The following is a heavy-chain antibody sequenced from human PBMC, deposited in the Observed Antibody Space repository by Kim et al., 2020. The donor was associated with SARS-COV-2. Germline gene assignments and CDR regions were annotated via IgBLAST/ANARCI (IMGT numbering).Heavy chain of an antibody. V-gene: IGHV1-69*13. CDR2: IIPIFGTA. CDR1: GGTFSSYA. D-gene: IGHD6-19*01. Sequence: SVKVSCKASGGTFSSYAISWVRQAPGQGLEWMGGIIPIFGTANYAQKFQGRVTITADESTSTAYMELSSLRSEDTAVYYCARDRGQWLEIQKYYYYYGMDVWGQGTTVTVSS. CDR3: ARDRGQWLEIQKYYYYYGMDV. J-gene: IGHJ6*02.